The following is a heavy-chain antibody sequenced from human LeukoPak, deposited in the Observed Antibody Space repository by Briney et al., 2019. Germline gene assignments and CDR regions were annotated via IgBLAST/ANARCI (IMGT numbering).Heavy chain of an antibody. Sequence: SETLSLTCTVSAGSISSSNYFWGWIRQPPGKGPDWIGNIYYSGRTYYNPSLKSRVTISVDTSMNQFSLRLSSVTAADTAVYYCARAGPLGTTTYYFDYWGQGTLVTVSS. V-gene: IGHV4-39*07. CDR1: AGSISSSNYF. J-gene: IGHJ4*02. D-gene: IGHD1-7*01. CDR3: ARAGPLGTTTYYFDY. CDR2: IYYSGRT.